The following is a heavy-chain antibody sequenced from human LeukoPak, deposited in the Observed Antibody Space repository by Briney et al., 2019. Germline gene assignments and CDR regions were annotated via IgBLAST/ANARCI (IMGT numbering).Heavy chain of an antibody. J-gene: IGHJ4*02. V-gene: IGHV3-23*01. Sequence: GGSLRLSCAASGFTLSNYAVSWVRQAPGKGLEWVSSISGSGGTTYYADSVKGRFTISRDNSKNTLYLQMNSLRVEDTAVYYCAKVRLTSGCYFDYWGQGTLVTVSS. D-gene: IGHD6-19*01. CDR1: GFTLSNYA. CDR3: AKVRLTSGCYFDY. CDR2: ISGSGGTT.